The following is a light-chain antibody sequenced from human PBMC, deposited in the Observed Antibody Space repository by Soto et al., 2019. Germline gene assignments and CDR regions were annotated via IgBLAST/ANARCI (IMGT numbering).Light chain of an antibody. V-gene: IGKV3-15*01. Sequence: EILFTQSPGTPSFSPGERASLSCRASQTVSSSFLAWYHQKPGQAPRLLIYRASTRAAGLTDRFSGSGSETEFTLTISSLQSEDFAVYYCQQYNKWPITFGQGTRLENK. CDR1: QTVSSS. CDR3: QQYNKWPIT. CDR2: RAS. J-gene: IGKJ5*01.